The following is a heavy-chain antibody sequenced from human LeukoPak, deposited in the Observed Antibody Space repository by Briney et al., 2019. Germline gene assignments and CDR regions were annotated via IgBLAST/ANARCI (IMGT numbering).Heavy chain of an antibody. CDR2: ISAYTGNT. J-gene: IGHJ4*02. CDR1: GYTFTSYG. D-gene: IGHD3-22*01. Sequence: ASVKVSCNASGYTFTSYGISWVRQAPGQGLEWMGWISAYTGNTNYAQKLQGRVTMTTDTSTSTAYMELRSLRSDDTAVYYCARVMYYHDSSGYYEDWGQGTLVTVSS. CDR3: ARVMYYHDSSGYYED. V-gene: IGHV1-18*01.